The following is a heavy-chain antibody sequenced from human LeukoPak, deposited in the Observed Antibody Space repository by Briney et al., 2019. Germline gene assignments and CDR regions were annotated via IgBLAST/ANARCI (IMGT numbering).Heavy chain of an antibody. D-gene: IGHD4-23*01. CDR3: AKDRSYGGNPWYFDY. CDR2: ISGSGGST. J-gene: IGHJ4*02. V-gene: IGHV3-23*01. Sequence: GGSLRLPCAASGFTFSSYAMSWVRQAPGKGLEWVSAISGSGGSTYYADSVKGRFTISRDNSKNTLYLQMNSLRAEDTAVYYCAKDRSYGGNPWYFDYWGQGTLVTVSS. CDR1: GFTFSSYA.